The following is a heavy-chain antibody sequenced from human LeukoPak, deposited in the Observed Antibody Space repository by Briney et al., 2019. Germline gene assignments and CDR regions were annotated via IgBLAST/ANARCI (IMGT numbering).Heavy chain of an antibody. CDR3: VAWGNSGNS. J-gene: IGHJ3*01. V-gene: IGHV3-74*01. D-gene: IGHD1-26*01. CDR2: INNDGSST. Sequence: GGSLRLSCAASGFTLSSYWMHWVRQAPGKGLEWVSRINNDGSSTKYADFVKGRFTISRDNAKNSLYLQMNGLRAEDTAVYYCVAWGNSGNSWGQGTMVIVSS. CDR1: GFTLSSYW.